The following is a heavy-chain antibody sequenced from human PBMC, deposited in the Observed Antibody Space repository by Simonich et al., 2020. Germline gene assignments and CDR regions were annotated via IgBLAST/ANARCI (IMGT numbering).Heavy chain of an antibody. D-gene: IGHD1-1*01. CDR3: ARGKGWKNAFDI. CDR1: GGSFSGYY. CDR2: INHRGST. J-gene: IGHJ3*02. V-gene: IGHV4-34*01. Sequence: QVQLQQWGAGLLKPSGTLSLTCAVYGGSFSGYYWSWIRQPPGKGLGWIGEINHRGSTNYNPSLKSRVTISVDTSKNQFSLKLSSVTAADTAVYYCARGKGWKNAFDIWGQGTMVTVSS.